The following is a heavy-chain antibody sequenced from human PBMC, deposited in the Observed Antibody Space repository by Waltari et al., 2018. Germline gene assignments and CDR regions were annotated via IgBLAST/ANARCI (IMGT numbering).Heavy chain of an antibody. J-gene: IGHJ6*02. CDR1: GFTFDDYT. CDR3: AKDNGYWGSYYPDGMEV. V-gene: IGHV3-43*01. CDR2: MSGDGGST. Sequence: EVQLVESGGVVVQPGGSLRLSCAASGFTFDDYTMHWVRQAPARGLDWVSLMSGDGGSTTYVDAVKGRFTISRDKSKKSLYLQMNSLRAEDAALYDCAKDNGYWGSYYPDGMEVWGQGTTVTVSS. D-gene: IGHD3-10*01.